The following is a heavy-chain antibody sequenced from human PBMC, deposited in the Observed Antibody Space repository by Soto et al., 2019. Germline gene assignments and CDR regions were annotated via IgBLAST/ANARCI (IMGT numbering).Heavy chain of an antibody. CDR3: ARENDIVVVPAADRGYYYGMDV. V-gene: IGHV3-30-3*01. CDR2: ISYDGSNK. Sequence: PGGSLRLSCAASGFTFSRYAMHWVRQAPGKGLEWVAVISYDGSNKYYADSVKGRFTISRDNSKNTLYLQMNSLRAEDTAVYYCARENDIVVVPAADRGYYYGMDVWGQGTTVTVSS. CDR1: GFTFSRYA. D-gene: IGHD2-2*01. J-gene: IGHJ6*02.